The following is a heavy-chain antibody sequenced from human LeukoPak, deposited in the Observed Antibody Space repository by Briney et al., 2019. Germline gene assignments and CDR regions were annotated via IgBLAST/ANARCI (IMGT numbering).Heavy chain of an antibody. Sequence: SETLSLTCTVSGGSISSYYWSWIRQPPGKGLEWIGYIYYSGSTNYNPSLKSRVTISVDTSKNQFSLKLSSVTAADTAVYYCARAPSGVSFDYWGQGTLVTVSS. CDR2: IYYSGST. J-gene: IGHJ4*02. V-gene: IGHV4-59*08. D-gene: IGHD1-26*01. CDR3: ARAPSGVSFDY. CDR1: GGSISSYY.